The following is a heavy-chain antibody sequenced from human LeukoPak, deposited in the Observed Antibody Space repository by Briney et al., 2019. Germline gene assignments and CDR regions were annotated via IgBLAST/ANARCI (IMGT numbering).Heavy chain of an antibody. CDR2: IYYSGST. CDR3: ARGTRVTIFGVAYNWFDP. CDR1: GGSIGSYY. J-gene: IGHJ5*02. D-gene: IGHD3-3*01. Sequence: KPSETLSLTCTVSGGSIGSYYWSWIRQPPGKGLEWIGYIYYSGSTNYNPSLKSRVTISVDTSKNQFSLKLSSVTAADTAVYYCARGTRVTIFGVAYNWFDPWGQGTLVTVSS. V-gene: IGHV4-59*01.